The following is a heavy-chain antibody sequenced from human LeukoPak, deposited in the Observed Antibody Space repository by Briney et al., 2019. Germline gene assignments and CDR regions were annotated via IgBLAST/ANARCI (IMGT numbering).Heavy chain of an antibody. CDR1: GFTFSSYG. D-gene: IGHD2-2*01. V-gene: IGHV3-30*02. CDR3: ATDRIGYQLSDY. J-gene: IGHJ4*02. CDR2: IPYEGINK. Sequence: PGGSLRLSCAASGFTFSSYGMHWVRQAPGKGLEWVAFIPYEGINKYYTDSVKGRFTISRDNSKSTLYLQMNSLRAEDTAVYYCATDRIGYQLSDYWGQGTLVTVSS.